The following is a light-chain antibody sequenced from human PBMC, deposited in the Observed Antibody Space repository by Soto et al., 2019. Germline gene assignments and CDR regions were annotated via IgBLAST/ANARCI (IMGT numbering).Light chain of an antibody. CDR3: SSYSTVGSYV. CDR1: SSDVGGYNS. J-gene: IGLJ1*01. V-gene: IGLV2-14*03. CDR2: DVS. Sequence: QSALTQPASVSGSPGQSIAISCTGTSSDVGGYNSASWYQQHPGKAPKLLIYDVSNRPSGVSNRFSGSKSGNTASLTISGLQVEDEADYYCSSYSTVGSYVFGTGTKVTVL.